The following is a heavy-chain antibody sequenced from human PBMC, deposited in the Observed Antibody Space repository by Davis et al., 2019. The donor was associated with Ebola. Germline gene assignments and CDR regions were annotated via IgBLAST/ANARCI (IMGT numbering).Heavy chain of an antibody. D-gene: IGHD2-2*01. CDR3: ARGPPVVPAAFYYYYYYMDV. J-gene: IGHJ6*03. Sequence: PSETLSLTCTVSGGSISSHYWSWIRQPPGKGLEWIRYIYYSGSTNYNPSLKSRVTIPVDTSKNQFPLKLSSVTAADTAVDYCARGPPVVPAAFYYYYYYMDVWDKGTTVTVSS. CDR2: IYYSGST. CDR1: GGSISSHY. V-gene: IGHV4-59*08.